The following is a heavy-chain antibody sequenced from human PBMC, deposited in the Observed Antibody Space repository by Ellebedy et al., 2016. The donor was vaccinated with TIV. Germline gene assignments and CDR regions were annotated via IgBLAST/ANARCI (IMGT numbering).Heavy chain of an antibody. CDR3: ARDAGSSMITSVLQN. Sequence: KFQGRVTISRDTSASTAYMELSRLRSEDTAVYYCARDAGSSMITSVLQNWGQGTLVTVSS. J-gene: IGHJ1*01. V-gene: IGHV1-3*01. D-gene: IGHD3-16*01.